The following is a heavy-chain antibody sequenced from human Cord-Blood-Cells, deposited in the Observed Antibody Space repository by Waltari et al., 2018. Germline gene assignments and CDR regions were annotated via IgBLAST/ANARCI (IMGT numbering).Heavy chain of an antibody. CDR1: GGSISSSSYY. CDR2: IYYSGST. D-gene: IGHD2-21*02. Sequence: QLQLQESGPGLVKPSETLSLTCTVSGGSISSSSYYWGWNRQPPGKGLEWIGSIYYSGSTYYNPSLKSRVTISVDTSKNQFSLKLSSVTAADTAVYYCARGGGNFLWALDYWGQGTLVTVSS. CDR3: ARGGGNFLWALDY. J-gene: IGHJ4*02. V-gene: IGHV4-39*01.